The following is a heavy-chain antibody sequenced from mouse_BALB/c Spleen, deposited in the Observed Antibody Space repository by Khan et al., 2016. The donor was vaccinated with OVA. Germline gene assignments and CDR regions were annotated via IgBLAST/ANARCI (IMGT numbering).Heavy chain of an antibody. CDR1: GYTLTDYG. J-gene: IGHJ3*01. CDR2: INTYTGET. V-gene: IGHV9-3-1*01. CDR3: ARSDGNYKFTY. Sequence: QIQLVQSGPELKKPGETVKISCKASGYTLTDYGMNWVKQAPGKGLRWMGWINTYTGETTYADDFKGRFAFSLEASASTAYLQVSNLKNEDTSTYFCARSDGNYKFTYWGQWTLVTVSA. D-gene: IGHD2-1*01.